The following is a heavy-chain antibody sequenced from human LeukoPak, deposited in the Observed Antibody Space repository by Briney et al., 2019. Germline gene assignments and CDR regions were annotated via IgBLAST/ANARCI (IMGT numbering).Heavy chain of an antibody. J-gene: IGHJ4*02. CDR3: ARDGYGVGDLDY. Sequence: GGSLRLSCAASGFTVSSNYMSWVRQAPGRGLEWVSVIYSGGSTYYADSVKDRFTISRDNSKNTLYLQMNSLRAEDTAVYYCARDGYGVGDLDYWGQGTLVTVSS. CDR1: GFTVSSNY. D-gene: IGHD4-17*01. CDR2: IYSGGST. V-gene: IGHV3-53*01.